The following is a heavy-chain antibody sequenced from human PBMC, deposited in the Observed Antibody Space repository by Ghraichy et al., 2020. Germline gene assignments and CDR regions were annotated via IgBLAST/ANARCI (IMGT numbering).Heavy chain of an antibody. J-gene: IGHJ4*02. CDR2: IREGGNEK. CDR1: GFTFSKYW. CDR3: ASDLNYVFDY. D-gene: IGHD3-16*01. Sequence: GGSLRLSCAASGFTFSKYWMNLVRQAPGKGLEWVANIREGGNEKHYMDSVEGRFTVSRDNAENSLYLQMNNLRAEDTAVYYCASDLNYVFDYWGQGTLVTVSS. V-gene: IGHV3-7*01.